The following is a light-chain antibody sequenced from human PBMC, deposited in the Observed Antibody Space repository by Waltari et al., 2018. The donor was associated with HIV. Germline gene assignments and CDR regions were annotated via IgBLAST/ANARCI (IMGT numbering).Light chain of an antibody. J-gene: IGLJ2*01. Sequence: QLALTQSPSASASVGASVNLTCTPRSGHRNYDISWHHQQPEKGPRYLLKVNSDGSHKKEDGVPDRFSGSSSGAERYLTISSLQSEDEGDYYCQTWGSGIHVVFGGGTKVTVL. V-gene: IGLV4-69*01. CDR1: SGHRNYD. CDR3: QTWGSGIHVV. CDR2: VNSDGSH.